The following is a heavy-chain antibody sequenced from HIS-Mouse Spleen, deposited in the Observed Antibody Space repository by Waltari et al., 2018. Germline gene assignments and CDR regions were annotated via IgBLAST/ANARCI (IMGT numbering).Heavy chain of an antibody. CDR3: AREFPGIGVAGTAFDI. CDR2: ISYDGSNK. Sequence: QVQLVESGGGVVQPGRSLRLSCAASGFTFSSYAMHWVRQAPGKGLEWVAVISYDGSNKSYADSVKGRFTISRDNSKNTLYLQMNSLRAEDTAVYYCAREFPGIGVAGTAFDIWGQGTMVTVSS. CDR1: GFTFSSYA. J-gene: IGHJ3*02. D-gene: IGHD6-19*01. V-gene: IGHV3-30-3*01.